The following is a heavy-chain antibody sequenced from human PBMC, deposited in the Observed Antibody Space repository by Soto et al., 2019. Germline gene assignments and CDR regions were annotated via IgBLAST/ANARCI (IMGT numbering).Heavy chain of an antibody. CDR3: ARGQCAEQWLAYCYYYGMDV. CDR1: GYTLTELS. J-gene: IGHJ6*02. D-gene: IGHD6-19*01. V-gene: IGHV1-24*01. Sequence: ASVKASCKVSGYTLTELSMHWVRQAPGKGLEWMGGFDPEDCQTIYAQKFQGRVTMTEDTSTDAAYMELSSLRSEETAVYYCARGQCAEQWLAYCYYYGMDVWGQGTTVTVSS. CDR2: FDPEDCQT.